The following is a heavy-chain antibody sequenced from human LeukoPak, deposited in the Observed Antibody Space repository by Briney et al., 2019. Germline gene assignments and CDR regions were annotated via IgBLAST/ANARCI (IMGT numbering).Heavy chain of an antibody. J-gene: IGHJ4*02. D-gene: IGHD6-19*01. V-gene: IGHV1-3*01. CDR1: GYTFTSYA. CDR2: INAGNGNT. Sequence: ASVKVSCKASGYTFTSYAMHWVRQAPGQRLEWMGWINAGNGNTKYSQKFQGRVTITRDTSASTAYMVLSSLRSEDTAVYYCAAVPGYSSGWYVYFDYWGQGTLVTVSS. CDR3: AAVPGYSSGWYVYFDY.